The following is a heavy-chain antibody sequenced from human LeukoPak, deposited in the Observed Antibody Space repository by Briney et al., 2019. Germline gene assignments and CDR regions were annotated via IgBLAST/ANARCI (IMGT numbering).Heavy chain of an antibody. D-gene: IGHD3-10*01. CDR1: GGSINNYY. Sequence: SETLSLTCTVSGGSINNYYWSWIRQPPGKGLEWIGFIHYTGSTNHNPSLKSRVTISVDTSKNQFSLKLSSVTAADTAVYYCAREDVAGGSGSNYYYYGADVWGQGTTVTVSS. J-gene: IGHJ6*02. V-gene: IGHV4-59*01. CDR2: IHYTGST. CDR3: AREDVAGGSGSNYYYYGADV.